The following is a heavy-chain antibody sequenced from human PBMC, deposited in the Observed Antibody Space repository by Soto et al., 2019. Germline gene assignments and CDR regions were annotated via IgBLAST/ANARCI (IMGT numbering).Heavy chain of an antibody. J-gene: IGHJ4*02. CDR1: GGSFNAFY. CDR3: ARRNYHNYFSGNFKSSYYFDS. CDR2: INHRGST. D-gene: IGHD2-15*01. V-gene: IGHV4-34*01. Sequence: SSTLALTCTVYGGSFNAFYWNWILQHPGKGLEWLGKINHRGSTYYNPSLKSRGTLSVDMSKNQSSLNMTSVTAGDTAVYYCARRNYHNYFSGNFKSSYYFDSWRQGTLVTVSS.